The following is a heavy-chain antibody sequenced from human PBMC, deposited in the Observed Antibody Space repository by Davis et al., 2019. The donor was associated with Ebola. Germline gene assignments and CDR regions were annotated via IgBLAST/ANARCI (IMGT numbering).Heavy chain of an antibody. Sequence: GESLKISCAASGFTFSSYWMHWLRQAPGKGLVWVSRINSDGSSTSYADSVKGRFTISRDNAKNTLYLQMNSLRAEDTAVYYCAREDLYGMDVWGKGTTVTVSS. CDR3: AREDLYGMDV. CDR2: INSDGSST. V-gene: IGHV3-74*01. CDR1: GFTFSSYW. J-gene: IGHJ6*04.